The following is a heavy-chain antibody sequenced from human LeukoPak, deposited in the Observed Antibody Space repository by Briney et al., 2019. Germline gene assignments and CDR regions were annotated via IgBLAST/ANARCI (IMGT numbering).Heavy chain of an antibody. CDR1: GFTFSSYW. D-gene: IGHD6-6*01. V-gene: IGHV3-74*01. CDR2: INTDGSST. CDR3: ALRGDSSSLDP. Sequence: GGSLRLSCAASGFTFSSYWMHWVRQAPGKGLVWVSRINTDGSSTSYADSVKGRFTISRDNAKNTLYLQMNSLRAEDTAVYYCALRGDSSSLDPWGQGTLVTVSS. J-gene: IGHJ5*02.